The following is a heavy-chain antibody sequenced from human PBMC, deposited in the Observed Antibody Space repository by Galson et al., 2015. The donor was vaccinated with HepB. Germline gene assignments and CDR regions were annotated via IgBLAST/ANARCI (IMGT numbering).Heavy chain of an antibody. CDR3: ARAVWQQLVGDVYNWFDP. D-gene: IGHD6-13*01. V-gene: IGHV5-51*01. Sequence: QSGAEVKKPGESLKISCKGSGYSFTSYWIGWVRQMPGKGLEWMGIIYPGDSDTRYSPSFQGQVTISADKSISTAYLQWSSLKASDTAMYYCARAVWQQLVGDVYNWFDPWGQGTLVTVSS. CDR2: IYPGDSDT. J-gene: IGHJ5*02. CDR1: GYSFTSYW.